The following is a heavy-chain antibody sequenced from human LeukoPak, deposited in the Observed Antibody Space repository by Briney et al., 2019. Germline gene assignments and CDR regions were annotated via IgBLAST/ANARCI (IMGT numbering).Heavy chain of an antibody. CDR1: GYTFTGYY. CDR2: INPNSGGT. CDR3: ARDKCSGPCDAFDI. V-gene: IGHV1-2*02. J-gene: IGHJ3*02. Sequence: GASVKVSCKASGYTFTGYYMHWVRQAPGQGLEWMGWINPNSGGTNYAQKFQGRVTMTRDTSISTAYMELSRLRSDDTAVYYCARDKCSGPCDAFDIWGQGTMVTVSS. D-gene: IGHD2-15*01.